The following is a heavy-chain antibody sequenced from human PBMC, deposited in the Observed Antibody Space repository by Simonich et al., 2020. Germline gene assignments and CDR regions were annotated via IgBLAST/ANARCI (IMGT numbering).Heavy chain of an antibody. Sequence: QLQLQESGPGLVKPSETLSLTCTVSGGSISSSSYYWGWIRQPPGKGLEWIGSIYYSGSTSYNPSLKGRVTISVDTSKNQFSLKLSSVTAADTAVYYCARQRVLMVYAIDYWGQGTLVTVSS. J-gene: IGHJ4*02. V-gene: IGHV4-39*01. CDR2: IYYSGST. CDR3: ARQRVLMVYAIDY. D-gene: IGHD2-8*01. CDR1: GGSISSSSYY.